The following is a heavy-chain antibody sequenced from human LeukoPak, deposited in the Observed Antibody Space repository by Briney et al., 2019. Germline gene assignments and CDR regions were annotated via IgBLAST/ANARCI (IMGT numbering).Heavy chain of an antibody. CDR1: GGSISSSSYY. CDR2: IYYSGST. J-gene: IGHJ5*02. V-gene: IGHV4-39*07. Sequence: SETLSLTCTVSGGSISSSSYYWGWIRQPPGKGLEWIGSIYYSGSTYYNPSLKSRVTISVDTSKNQFSLKLSSVTAADTAVYYCARDVSGYAWFDTWGQGTLVTVSS. D-gene: IGHD3-22*01. CDR3: ARDVSGYAWFDT.